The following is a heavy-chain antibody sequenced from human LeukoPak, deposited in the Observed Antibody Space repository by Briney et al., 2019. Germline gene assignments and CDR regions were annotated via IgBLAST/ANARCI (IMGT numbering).Heavy chain of an antibody. D-gene: IGHD1-26*01. CDR1: GYTFTNYA. CDR3: ARGPIAVTSGSLDY. CDR2: INADNGNT. Sequence: GASVKVSCKASGYTFTNYAMHWVRQATGQRLEWMGWINADNGNTKYSQKFQGRVTITRDTSASTAYMELSSPRSEDTAVYYCARGPIAVTSGSLDYWGQGTLVTVSS. J-gene: IGHJ4*02. V-gene: IGHV1-3*01.